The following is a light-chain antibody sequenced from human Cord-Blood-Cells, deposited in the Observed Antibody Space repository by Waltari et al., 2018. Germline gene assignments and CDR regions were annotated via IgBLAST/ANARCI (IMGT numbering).Light chain of an antibody. V-gene: IGKV3-11*01. J-gene: IGKJ5*01. CDR3: QQRSNWPPVT. CDR1: QSVSSY. CDR2: DAS. Sequence: EIVLTQSPATLSLSPGESATIPCRASQSVSSYLAWYQQKPGQAPRLLIYDASNRATGIPARFSGSGAGTDFTLTISSLEPEDFAVYYCQQRSNWPPVTFGQGTRLEIK.